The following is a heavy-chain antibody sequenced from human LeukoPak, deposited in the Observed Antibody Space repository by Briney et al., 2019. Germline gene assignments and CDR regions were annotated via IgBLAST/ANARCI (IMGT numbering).Heavy chain of an antibody. CDR2: ISAYNGNT. CDR3: ARVNLEWVLLRPDG. D-gene: IGHD1-26*01. CDR1: GYIFTSYG. J-gene: IGHJ4*02. Sequence: GASVKVSCKASGYIFTSYGISWVRQAPGQGLEWMGWISAYNGNTNYAQKLQGRVIMTTDTSTSTAYMELRSLRSDDTAVYYCARVNLEWVLLRPDGWGQGTLVTVSS. V-gene: IGHV1-18*01.